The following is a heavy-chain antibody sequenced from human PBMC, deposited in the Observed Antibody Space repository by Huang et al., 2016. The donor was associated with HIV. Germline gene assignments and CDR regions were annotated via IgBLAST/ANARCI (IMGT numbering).Heavy chain of an antibody. Sequence: QITLKESGPTLVKPTQTLTLTCTFSGFSLSTSGVGVGWIRQPPGKALEWLDLIHWNNDKHYNSSLKSRLTITKDTSKNQVVLTMANVDPLDTATYYCARRAASGWQQEYFHLWGQGTLVTVSS. CDR3: ARRAASGWQQEYFHL. CDR1: GFSLSTSGVG. J-gene: IGHJ1*01. V-gene: IGHV2-5*01. D-gene: IGHD6-19*01. CDR2: IHWNNDK.